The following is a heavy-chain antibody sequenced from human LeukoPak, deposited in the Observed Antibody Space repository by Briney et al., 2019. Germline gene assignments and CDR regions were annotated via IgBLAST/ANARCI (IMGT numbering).Heavy chain of an antibody. CDR3: ARTYCRGGSCHFDY. D-gene: IGHD2-15*01. Sequence: PSETLSLTCTVSGGSISSYYWSWIRQPPGKGLEWIGYISYSWSTDSNPPLKSRVTISVDTSKNQISLKLSSVTAAATAVYYCARTYCRGGSCHFDYWGQGTLVTVSS. CDR2: ISYSWST. V-gene: IGHV4-59*08. J-gene: IGHJ4*02. CDR1: GGSISSYY.